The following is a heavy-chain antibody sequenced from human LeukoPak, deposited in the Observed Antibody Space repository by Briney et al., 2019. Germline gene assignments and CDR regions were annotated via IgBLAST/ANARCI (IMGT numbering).Heavy chain of an antibody. D-gene: IGHD6-19*01. V-gene: IGHV3-30-3*01. J-gene: IGHJ4*02. CDR2: ISYDGSNK. Sequence: GGSLRLSCAASGFTFSSYAMHWVRQAPGKGLEWVAVISYDGSNKYYADSVKGRFTISRDNSKNTLYLQMNSLRAEDTAVYYCARSDSSPFGYWGQGTLVTVSS. CDR1: GFTFSSYA. CDR3: ARSDSSPFGY.